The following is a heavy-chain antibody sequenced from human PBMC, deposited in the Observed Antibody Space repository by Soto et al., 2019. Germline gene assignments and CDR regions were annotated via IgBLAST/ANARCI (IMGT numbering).Heavy chain of an antibody. V-gene: IGHV3-7*05. D-gene: IGHD1-26*01. J-gene: IGHJ2*01. CDR3: ARDGGWDLLLDWYFDL. Sequence: EVQLVESGGGLVQPGGSLRLSCAASGFTFSSYWMSWVRQAPGKGLEWVANIKHDGSEKYYVDSVKGRFTISRDNAKNSLYLQMNSLRAEDTAVYYCARDGGWDLLLDWYFDLWGRGTLFTVSS. CDR2: IKHDGSEK. CDR1: GFTFSSYW.